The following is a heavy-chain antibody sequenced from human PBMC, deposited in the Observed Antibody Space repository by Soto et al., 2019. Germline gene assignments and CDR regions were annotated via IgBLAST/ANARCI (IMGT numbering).Heavy chain of an antibody. CDR3: ARTVEYDSIPYYYADF. D-gene: IGHD2-21*01. Sequence: SAKVASKTSGYNVNTYDITWVRQAPGQGLEWMGWISGYNGNTNYAQTLQGRGTMTTDTSTSTAYLELRSLRSDDTAVYYCARTVEYDSIPYYYADFWGQGTLVTVSS. CDR2: ISGYNGNT. J-gene: IGHJ4*01. CDR1: GYNVNTYD. V-gene: IGHV1-18*01.